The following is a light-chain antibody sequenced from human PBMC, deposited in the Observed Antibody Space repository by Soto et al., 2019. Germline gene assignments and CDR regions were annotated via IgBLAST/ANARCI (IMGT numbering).Light chain of an antibody. J-gene: IGLJ2*01. CDR2: GLT. V-gene: IGLV2-23*02. Sequence: QSVLTQPASVSGSPGQSITISCTGTHSDIGSYNLVSWYQHLPGRVPKLIIFGLTERTSGVPNRFSGSKSGSTAYLTISGLQAEDEADYYCCSYVGTLEVFGGGTQLTVL. CDR1: HSDIGSYNL. CDR3: CSYVGTLEV.